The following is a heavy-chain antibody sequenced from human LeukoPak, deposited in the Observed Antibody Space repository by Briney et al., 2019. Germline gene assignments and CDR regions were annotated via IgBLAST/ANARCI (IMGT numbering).Heavy chain of an antibody. Sequence: ETLSLTCAVYGGSFSGYYWSWVRQTPGKGLEWVANIKQDGSVKNSVDSMKGRFTISRDNTKNSLYLEMNSLKAEDTAVYYCVRGGGHFDLWGQGTLVTVSS. V-gene: IGHV3-7*03. CDR3: VRGGGHFDL. D-gene: IGHD3-16*01. CDR1: GGSFSGYY. CDR2: IKQDGSVK. J-gene: IGHJ4*02.